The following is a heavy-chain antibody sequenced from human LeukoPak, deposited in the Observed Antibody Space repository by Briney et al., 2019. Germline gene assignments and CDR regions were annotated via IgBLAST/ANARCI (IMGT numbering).Heavy chain of an antibody. J-gene: IGHJ4*02. Sequence: PSQTLSLTCAVSGGSISSGGYSWSWIRQPSGKGLEWIGYIYHSGSTYYNPSLKSRVTISVDRSKNQFSLKLSSVTAADTAVYYCARGAPSGGWTDQPRFDYWGQGTLVTVSS. CDR1: GGSISSGGYS. V-gene: IGHV4-30-2*01. D-gene: IGHD6-19*01. CDR3: ARGAPSGGWTDQPRFDY. CDR2: IYHSGST.